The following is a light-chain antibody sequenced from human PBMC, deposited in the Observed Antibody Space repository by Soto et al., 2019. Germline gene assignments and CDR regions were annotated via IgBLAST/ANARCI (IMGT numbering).Light chain of an antibody. CDR2: LNSDGSH. J-gene: IGLJ1*01. Sequence: QSVLTQSPSASASLGASVKLTCTLSSGQSSYAIAWHQQQPQKGPRYLMKLNSDGSHSKGDGIPDRFSGSSSGAERYLTISSLQSDDEAGYYCQTWGTGIHVFGTGTKLTVL. V-gene: IGLV4-69*01. CDR1: SGQSSYA. CDR3: QTWGTGIHV.